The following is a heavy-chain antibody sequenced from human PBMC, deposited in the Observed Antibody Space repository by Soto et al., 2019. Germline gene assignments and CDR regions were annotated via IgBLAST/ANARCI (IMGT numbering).Heavy chain of an antibody. CDR2: INPSGGST. D-gene: IGHD5-12*01. CDR3: AREGIHANRRDGYNSLDY. V-gene: IGHV1-46*01. Sequence: QVQLVQSGAEVKKPGASVKVSCKASGYTFTSYYMHWVRQAPGQGLEWMGIINPSGGSTSYAQKFQVRVTMTRDTSTSTVYMELSSLRSEDTAVYYCAREGIHANRRDGYNSLDYWGQGTLVTVSS. J-gene: IGHJ4*02. CDR1: GYTFTSYY.